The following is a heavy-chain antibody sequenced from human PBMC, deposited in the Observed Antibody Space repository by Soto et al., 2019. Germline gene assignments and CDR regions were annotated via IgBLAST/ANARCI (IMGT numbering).Heavy chain of an antibody. D-gene: IGHD3-22*01. J-gene: IGHJ4*02. CDR1: GDSISTFY. V-gene: IGHV4-59*01. CDR3: ARVRTFRNYADDSSDYFYFFDY. Sequence: SETLSLTCTVSGDSISTFYWGWMRQSPGKELEWIGYVYYTGSTNYNPSLKSRVTISVDGSKNQFSLKLTSANAADTAVYYCARVRTFRNYADDSSDYFYFFDYWGQGTQVTVSS. CDR2: VYYTGST.